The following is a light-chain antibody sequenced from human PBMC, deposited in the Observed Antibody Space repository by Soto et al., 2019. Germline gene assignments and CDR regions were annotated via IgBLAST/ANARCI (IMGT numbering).Light chain of an antibody. V-gene: IGKV3D-11*03. J-gene: IGKJ1*01. CDR1: QAVNTR. CDR3: QQYGSAPTWT. CDR2: LAS. Sequence: EIVLTQSPATLSSFPGDRVTLSCRASQAVNTRLAWYQHKPGQAPRLLIYLASNRAAGVPARFSGSGSGTDFTLTISDVEPEDFAVYYCQQYGSAPTWTFGQGTKVDIK.